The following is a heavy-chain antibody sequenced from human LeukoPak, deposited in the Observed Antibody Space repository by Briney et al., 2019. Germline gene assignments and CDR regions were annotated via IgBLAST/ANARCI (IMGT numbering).Heavy chain of an antibody. Sequence: PGGSLRLSCAASGFTFNSEWMSWVRQAPGKGLEWVAKINPDGSQTYYGASMRGRFTTSRDNAKNSLYLQMNSLRAEDTAVYYCARVGGYSYGWGHYYYMDVWGKGTTVTVSS. D-gene: IGHD5-18*01. V-gene: IGHV3-7*01. CDR1: GFTFNSEW. CDR2: INPDGSQT. CDR3: ARVGGYSYGWGHYYYMDV. J-gene: IGHJ6*03.